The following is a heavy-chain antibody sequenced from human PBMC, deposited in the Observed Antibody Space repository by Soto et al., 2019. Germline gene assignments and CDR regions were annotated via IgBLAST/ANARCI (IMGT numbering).Heavy chain of an antibody. Sequence: GSLRLSCAASGFTFSSFHMNWVRQAPGRGLEWVAYITSSSDTIYYSDSVKGRFTISRDNGKNSLFLQMNSLRDEDTAVYYCARVAVVIPPGYYYAMDVWGQGTTVTVSS. D-gene: IGHD3-22*01. V-gene: IGHV3-48*02. CDR1: GFTFSSFH. CDR2: ITSSSDTI. J-gene: IGHJ6*02. CDR3: ARVAVVIPPGYYYAMDV.